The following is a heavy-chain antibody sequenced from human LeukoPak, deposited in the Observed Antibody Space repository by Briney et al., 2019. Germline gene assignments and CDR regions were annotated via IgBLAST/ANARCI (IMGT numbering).Heavy chain of an antibody. Sequence: GGSPRLSCAASGFTFSSYSMNWVRQAPGKGLEWVSYISSSSSTIYYADSVKGRFTISRDNAKNSLYLQMNSLRAEDTAVYYCARDNGDSPFDYWGQGTLVTVSS. CDR3: ARDNGDSPFDY. CDR1: GFTFSSYS. D-gene: IGHD4-17*01. V-gene: IGHV3-48*01. CDR2: ISSSSSTI. J-gene: IGHJ4*02.